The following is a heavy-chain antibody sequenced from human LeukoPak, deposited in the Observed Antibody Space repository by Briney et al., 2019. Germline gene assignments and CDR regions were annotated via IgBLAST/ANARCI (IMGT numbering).Heavy chain of an antibody. D-gene: IGHD1-14*01. Sequence: ETLSLTCTVSGGSISSSSYYWGWIRQPPGKGLECVSAISGSGGSTYYADSVKGRFTISRDNSKNTLYLQMNSLRAEDTAVYYCAKDGGWNQLYNWFDPWGQGTLVTVSS. J-gene: IGHJ5*02. CDR1: GGSISSSSYY. CDR2: ISGSGGST. V-gene: IGHV3-23*01. CDR3: AKDGGWNQLYNWFDP.